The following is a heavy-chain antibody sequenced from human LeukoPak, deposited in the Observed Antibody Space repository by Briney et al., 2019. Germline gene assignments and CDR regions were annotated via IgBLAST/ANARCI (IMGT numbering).Heavy chain of an antibody. Sequence: GGSLRLSCAASGFTFSDYGIHWVRQAPGKGLEWVAVIWSDGSNKYYADSVEGRFTISRDNSKKTLYLQMNSLRVEDTAVYYCVRASGSFDYWGQGTLVTVSS. CDR2: IWSDGSNK. J-gene: IGHJ4*02. V-gene: IGHV3-33*01. D-gene: IGHD3-10*01. CDR1: GFTFSDYG. CDR3: VRASGSFDY.